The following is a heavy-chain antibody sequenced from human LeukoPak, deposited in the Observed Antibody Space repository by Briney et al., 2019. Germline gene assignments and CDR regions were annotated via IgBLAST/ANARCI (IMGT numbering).Heavy chain of an antibody. CDR1: GFSFNNYD. Sequence: QPGGSLRLSCAASGFSFNNYDMHWVRQVTGEGLEWVSHIGTGTDTHFADSVKGRFSISRDNAKNSLYLQMNRLTAGDTGVYYCTRDRRADYGRNDDGFDIWGQGTTVIVSS. CDR2: IGTGTDT. CDR3: TRDRRADYGRNDDGFDI. J-gene: IGHJ3*02. V-gene: IGHV3-13*01. D-gene: IGHD4-23*01.